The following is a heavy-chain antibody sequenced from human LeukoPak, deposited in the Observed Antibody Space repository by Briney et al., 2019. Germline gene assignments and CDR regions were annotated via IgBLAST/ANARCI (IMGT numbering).Heavy chain of an antibody. CDR3: ARADFAISGDAFDI. CDR2: IYYSGST. Sequence: SEPLSLTCTVSGGSISSYYWSWIRQPPGKGLEWIGYIYYSGSTNYNPSLKSRVTISVDTSKNQFSLKLSSVTAADTAVYYCARADFAISGDAFDIWGQGTMVTVSS. V-gene: IGHV4-59*01. J-gene: IGHJ3*02. D-gene: IGHD2/OR15-2a*01. CDR1: GGSISSYY.